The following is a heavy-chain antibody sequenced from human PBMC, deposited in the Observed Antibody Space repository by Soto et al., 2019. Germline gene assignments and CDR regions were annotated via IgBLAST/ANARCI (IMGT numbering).Heavy chain of an antibody. J-gene: IGHJ6*02. CDR2: ISYDGSNK. CDR1: EFTFSSYA. D-gene: IGHD3-3*01. CDR3: ARDSYVLRFLEWSPYYYYYGMDV. V-gene: IGHV3-30-3*01. Sequence: GGSLRLSCAASEFTFSSYAMHWVRQAPGKGLEWVAVISYDGSNKYYADSVKGRFTISRDNSKNTLYLQMNSLRAEDTAVYYCARDSYVLRFLEWSPYYYYYGMDVWGQGTTVTVSS.